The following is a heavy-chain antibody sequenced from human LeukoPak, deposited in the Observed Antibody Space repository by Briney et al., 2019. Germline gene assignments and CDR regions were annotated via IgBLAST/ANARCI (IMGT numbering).Heavy chain of an antibody. CDR1: GFTFSSYE. CDR3: ARDSTGSGYYPFYFDY. D-gene: IGHD3-22*01. CDR2: IISSGSPI. Sequence: PGGSLRLSCAASGFTFSSYEMNWVRQPPGKGLEWVSYIISSGSPIYYADSVKGRFTISRDNAKNSLYLQMNSLRDEDTAVYYCARDSTGSGYYPFYFDYWGQGTLVTVSS. V-gene: IGHV3-48*03. J-gene: IGHJ4*02.